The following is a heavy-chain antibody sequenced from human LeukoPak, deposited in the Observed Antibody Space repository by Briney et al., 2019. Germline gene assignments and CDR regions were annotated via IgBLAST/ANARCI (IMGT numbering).Heavy chain of an antibody. J-gene: IGHJ4*02. CDR3: ARARQGSGYDG. Sequence: GGSLRLSCAASGFTFSSCGMHWVRQAPGKGLEWVAVIWYDGSNKYYADSVKGRFTISRDNSKNTLYLQMNSLRAEDTAVYYCARARQGSGYDGWGQGTLVTVSS. CDR1: GFTFSSCG. V-gene: IGHV3-33*01. CDR2: IWYDGSNK. D-gene: IGHD5-12*01.